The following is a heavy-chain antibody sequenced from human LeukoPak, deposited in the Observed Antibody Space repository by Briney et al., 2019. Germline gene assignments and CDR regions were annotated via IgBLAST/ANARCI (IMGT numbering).Heavy chain of an antibody. Sequence: PGGSLKLSCAASGFTFSGSAMHWVRQASGKGLEWVGRIRSKANSYATAYAASVKGRFTISRDDSKNTAYLQMNSLKTEDTAVYYCTRQIYCSGGSCFEDYWGQGTLVTVFS. J-gene: IGHJ4*02. CDR2: IRSKANSYAT. D-gene: IGHD2-15*01. CDR3: TRQIYCSGGSCFEDY. CDR1: GFTFSGSA. V-gene: IGHV3-73*01.